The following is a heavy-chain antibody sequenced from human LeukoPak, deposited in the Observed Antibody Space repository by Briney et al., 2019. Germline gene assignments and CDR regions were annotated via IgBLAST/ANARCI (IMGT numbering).Heavy chain of an antibody. J-gene: IGHJ4*02. Sequence: ASVKVSCKASGYTFTSYGISWVRQAPGQGLEWMGWISAYNGNTNYAQKLRGRVTMTTDTSTSTAYMELRSLRSDDTAVYYCARDGASGYYDSSGYDRFDYWGQGTLVTVSS. CDR1: GYTFTSYG. CDR3: ARDGASGYYDSSGYDRFDY. V-gene: IGHV1-18*01. D-gene: IGHD3-22*01. CDR2: ISAYNGNT.